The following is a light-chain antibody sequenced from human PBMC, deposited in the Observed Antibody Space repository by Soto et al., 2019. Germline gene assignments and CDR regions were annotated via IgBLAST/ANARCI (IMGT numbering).Light chain of an antibody. Sequence: DIQMTQSPSTVSASVGDRITITCRASQSINTWLAWYRQRPGEAPQLLIYDGSTLAMGDPSRFSGSGSGTDFTLSISRLQPDDFATFYCQQYQTYSRTFGQGTKVEV. V-gene: IGKV1-5*01. J-gene: IGKJ1*01. CDR2: DGS. CDR1: QSINTW. CDR3: QQYQTYSRT.